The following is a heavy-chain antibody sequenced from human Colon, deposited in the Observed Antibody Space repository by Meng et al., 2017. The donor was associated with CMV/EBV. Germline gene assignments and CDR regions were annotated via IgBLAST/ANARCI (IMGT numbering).Heavy chain of an antibody. Sequence: GGSLRLSCVDSGFITRSHWIHWVRQGPGKGLVWVSRIRGIGYDPSYADSVKGRFTVSRDNTKNIVYLQMNGLRPEDTAVYYCARGGDGSGSYYRGYWFDPWGQGTLVTVSS. CDR2: IRGIGYDP. D-gene: IGHD3-10*01. CDR3: ARGGDGSGSYYRGYWFDP. V-gene: IGHV3-74*01. J-gene: IGHJ5*02. CDR1: GFITRSHW.